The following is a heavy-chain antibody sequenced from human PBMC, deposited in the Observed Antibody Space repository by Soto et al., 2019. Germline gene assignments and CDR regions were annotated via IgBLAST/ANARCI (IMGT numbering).Heavy chain of an antibody. CDR2: INGGDANT. Sequence: DSVKVSCKASGYTFTSNAIHWMRQAPGQRLEWMGWINGGDANTQYSQNFQDRVTLSRDTSATTAHMELSSLRSEDTAVYYCARGFHGSTDYWGQGTLVTVAS. V-gene: IGHV1-3*01. CDR1: GYTFTSNA. D-gene: IGHD3-10*01. CDR3: ARGFHGSTDY. J-gene: IGHJ4*02.